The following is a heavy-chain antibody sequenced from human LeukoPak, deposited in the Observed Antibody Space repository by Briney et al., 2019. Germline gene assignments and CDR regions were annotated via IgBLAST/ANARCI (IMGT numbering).Heavy chain of an antibody. V-gene: IGHV3-53*05. CDR2: IYSGGDT. J-gene: IGHJ4*02. D-gene: IGHD6-13*01. CDR3: TRGPGSTWYSDY. Sequence: GGSLRLSCAASGFTISSNYMNWVRQAPGKGLEWVSIIYSGGDTYYADSVKGRFTISRDNSKNTLYLQMNSLRPEDTAVYYCTRGPGSTWYSDYWGQGTLVTVSS. CDR1: GFTISSNY.